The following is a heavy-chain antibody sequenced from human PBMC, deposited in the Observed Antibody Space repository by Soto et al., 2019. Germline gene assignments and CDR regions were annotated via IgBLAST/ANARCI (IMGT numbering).Heavy chain of an antibody. D-gene: IGHD3-16*01. Sequence: QLQLQESGPGLVKPSETLSLTCTVSGGSISSSSYYWGWIRQPPGKGLEWIGSIYYSGSTHYNPSLKSRVTISVDTSKNQFSRKLSSVTAADTAVYYCAIVGGWVRYFDYWGQGTLVTVSS. CDR2: IYYSGST. J-gene: IGHJ4*02. CDR3: AIVGGWVRYFDY. CDR1: GGSISSSSYY. V-gene: IGHV4-39*01.